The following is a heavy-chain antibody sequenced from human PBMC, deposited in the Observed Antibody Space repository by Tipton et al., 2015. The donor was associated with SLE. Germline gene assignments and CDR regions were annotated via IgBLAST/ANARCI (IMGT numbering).Heavy chain of an antibody. CDR3: VRGRNGFDH. J-gene: IGHJ4*02. Sequence: SLRLSCIGSGFNFGDYALTWVRQAPGKGLEWVGVVRQKAYDETTEYAASVKVRFTISRDDSKSIAYLQMNSPKTEDTAVYYCVRGRNGFDHWGQGTLVSVSS. CDR1: GFNFGDYA. V-gene: IGHV3-49*04. CDR2: VRQKAYDETT. D-gene: IGHD2-8*01.